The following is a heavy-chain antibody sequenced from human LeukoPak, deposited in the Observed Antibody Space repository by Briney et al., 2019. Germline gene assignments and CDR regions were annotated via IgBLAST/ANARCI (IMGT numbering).Heavy chain of an antibody. CDR1: GGSISSYY. V-gene: IGHV4-59*01. J-gene: IGHJ3*02. CDR3: GQGSSGWYHDAFDI. D-gene: IGHD6-19*01. CDR2: IYYSGNN. Sequence: SETLSLTCTVSGGSISSYYWSWIRQPPGKGLEGIGYIYYSGNNKYNPSLKRRVTISVDTSRNQFALRLSSVTAADTAVYYCGQGSSGWYHDAFDIWGQGTMVTVSS.